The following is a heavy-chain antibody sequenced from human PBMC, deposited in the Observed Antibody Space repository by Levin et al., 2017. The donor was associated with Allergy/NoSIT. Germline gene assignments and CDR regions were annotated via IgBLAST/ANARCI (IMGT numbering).Heavy chain of an antibody. D-gene: IGHD3-22*01. Sequence: PGGSLRLSCAASGFTFSSYSMNWVRQAPGKGLEWVSSISSSSSYIYYADSVKGRFTISRDNAKNSLYLQMNSLRAEDTAVYYCARDRPSYYYDSSGYYQTDYWGQGTLVTVSS. CDR3: ARDRPSYYYDSSGYYQTDY. CDR2: ISSSSSYI. CDR1: GFTFSSYS. V-gene: IGHV3-21*01. J-gene: IGHJ4*02.